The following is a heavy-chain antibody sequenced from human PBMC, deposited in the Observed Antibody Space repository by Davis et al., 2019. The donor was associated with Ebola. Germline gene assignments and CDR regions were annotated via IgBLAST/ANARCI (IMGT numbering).Heavy chain of an antibody. Sequence: AASVKVSCKASGYTFTSYGVSWVRQAPGQGLEWMGWISPYNGNTNYAQKFQGRVSMTTDTSTSIVYMDLRSLRSDDTAVYYCARDVGRYCGGDCYWNYWGQGTLVTVSS. D-gene: IGHD2-21*02. CDR1: GYTFTSYG. J-gene: IGHJ4*02. V-gene: IGHV1-18*04. CDR2: ISPYNGNT. CDR3: ARDVGRYCGGDCYWNY.